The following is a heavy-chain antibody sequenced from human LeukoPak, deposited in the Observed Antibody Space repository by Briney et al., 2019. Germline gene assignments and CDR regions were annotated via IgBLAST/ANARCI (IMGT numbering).Heavy chain of an antibody. V-gene: IGHV3-21*01. CDR2: ISSSSSYI. CDR3: ARAGVDYGGNLDAFDI. D-gene: IGHD4-23*01. Sequence: GGSLRLSCAASGFTFSSYSMNWVRQAPGKGLEWVSSISSSSSYIYYADSVKGRFTISRDNAKNSLYLQMNSLRAEDTAVYYCARAGVDYGGNLDAFDIWGQGTMVTVSS. J-gene: IGHJ3*02. CDR1: GFTFSSYS.